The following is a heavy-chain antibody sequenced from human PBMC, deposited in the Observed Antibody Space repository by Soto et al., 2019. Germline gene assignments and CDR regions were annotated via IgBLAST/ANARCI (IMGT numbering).Heavy chain of an antibody. CDR1: GFTFSAYE. Sequence: HPVGSLRLSCAASGFTFSAYEMHWVRQAPGQGLEWVSYISKSGGTTYYADSVKGRFTISRDDAKNSVYLQMSSLRPEDMAVYKCVREGHYYFDYWGQGALVTVSS. V-gene: IGHV3-48*03. CDR2: ISKSGGTT. J-gene: IGHJ4*02. CDR3: VREGHYYFDY.